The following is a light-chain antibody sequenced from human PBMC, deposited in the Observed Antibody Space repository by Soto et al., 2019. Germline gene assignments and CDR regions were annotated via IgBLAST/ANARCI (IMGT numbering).Light chain of an antibody. CDR3: SSYAASSTL. CDR1: TSDNGGYNY. CDR2: DVS. V-gene: IGLV2-14*03. Sequence: QSVLTQPASVSGSPGQSITISCTGSTSDNGGYNYVSWYQQHPGKAPKLLIYDVSYRPSGISDRFSGSTSGSTASLTMYELKPEVEADYYGSSYAASSTLFGGGNQLTVL. J-gene: IGLJ2*01.